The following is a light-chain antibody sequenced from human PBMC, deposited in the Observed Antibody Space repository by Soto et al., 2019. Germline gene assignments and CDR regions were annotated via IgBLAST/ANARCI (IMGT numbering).Light chain of an antibody. CDR1: QRISSSY. Sequence: EIVLTQSPGTLSLPPGERATLSCRASQRISSSYLAWYQQKPGRAPRLLISGASSRATGIPDRFSGSGSGTDFTLTISRLEPEDFAVYYCQQYDTSPPTFGQGTKV. J-gene: IGKJ1*01. CDR3: QQYDTSPPT. V-gene: IGKV3-20*01. CDR2: GAS.